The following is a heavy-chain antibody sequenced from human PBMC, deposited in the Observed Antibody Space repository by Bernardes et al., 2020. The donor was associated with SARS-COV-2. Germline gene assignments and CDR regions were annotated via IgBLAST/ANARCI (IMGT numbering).Heavy chain of an antibody. CDR1: GFTLSSYW. Sequence: GGSLRLSCAASGFTLSSYWMHWVRQAPGKGLMWVARINSDGSNTRYADSVMGRFTISRDNAKNTLFLQMNSLRVEDTATYYCEVNYYYGMDVWGQGTTVTVPS. CDR2: INSDGSNT. D-gene: IGHD3-10*01. V-gene: IGHV3-74*01. CDR3: EVNYYYGMDV. J-gene: IGHJ6*02.